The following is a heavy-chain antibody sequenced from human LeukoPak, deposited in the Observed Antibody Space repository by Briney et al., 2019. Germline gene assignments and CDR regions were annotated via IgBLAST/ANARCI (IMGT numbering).Heavy chain of an antibody. CDR1: GDSISSGNYY. CDR2: VYTGGST. V-gene: IGHV4-61*02. D-gene: IGHD3-22*01. Sequence: SQTLSLTCTVSGDSISSGNYYWSWIRQPAGKGLEWIGRVYTGGSTNYNPSLKSRVTISVDTSKNQFSLKLSSVTAADTAVYYCARDVYYYDSSHSRAFDIWGQGTMVTVSS. J-gene: IGHJ3*02. CDR3: ARDVYYYDSSHSRAFDI.